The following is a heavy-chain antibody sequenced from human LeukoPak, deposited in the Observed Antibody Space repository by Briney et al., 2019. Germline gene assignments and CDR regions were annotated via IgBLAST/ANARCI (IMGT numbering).Heavy chain of an antibody. CDR3: ARGGGPHSSSWYFRN. CDR1: GYTFTSYG. D-gene: IGHD6-13*01. V-gene: IGHV1-18*01. CDR2: VSAYNGNT. Sequence: ASVKVSCKASGYTFTSYGISWVRQAPGQGLERMGWVSAYNGNTNYAQKLQGRVTMTTDTSTSTAYMELRSLRSDDTAVYYCARGGGPHSSSWYFRNWGQGTLVTVSS. J-gene: IGHJ4*02.